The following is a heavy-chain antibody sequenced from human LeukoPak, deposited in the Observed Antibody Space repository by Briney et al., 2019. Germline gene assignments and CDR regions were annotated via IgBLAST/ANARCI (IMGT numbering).Heavy chain of an antibody. CDR2: IKQDGSEK. D-gene: IGHD6-13*01. CDR1: GFTFSSYW. Sequence: PGGTLRLSCAASGFTFSSYWMSWVRQAPGKGLEWVANIKQDGSEKYYVDSVKGRFTISRDNAKNSLYLQMNSLRAEDTAVYYCARDSSSSWYNQLDAFDIWGQGTMVTVSS. CDR3: ARDSSSSWYNQLDAFDI. V-gene: IGHV3-7*01. J-gene: IGHJ3*02.